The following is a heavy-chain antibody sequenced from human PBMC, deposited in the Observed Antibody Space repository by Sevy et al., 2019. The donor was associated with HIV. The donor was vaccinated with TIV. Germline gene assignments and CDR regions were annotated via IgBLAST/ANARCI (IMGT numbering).Heavy chain of an antibody. CDR2: IWYDGSNK. J-gene: IGHJ4*02. CDR1: GFTFSSYG. V-gene: IGHV3-33*06. CDR3: AKVGGPKNPYFDY. Sequence: GGSLRLSCAASGFTFSSYGMHWVRQAPGKGLEWVAVIWYDGSNKYYADSVKGRFTISRDNSKNTLYLQMNSLRAEDTAVYYCAKVGGPKNPYFDYWGQGTLVTVSS. D-gene: IGHD2-15*01.